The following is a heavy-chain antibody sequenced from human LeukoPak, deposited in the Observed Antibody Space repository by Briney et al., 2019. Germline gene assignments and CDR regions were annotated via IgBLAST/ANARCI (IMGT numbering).Heavy chain of an antibody. D-gene: IGHD2-15*01. CDR3: ARRAGEYSHPYDY. J-gene: IGHJ4*02. Sequence: GGSLRLSCAASGFTVSSNSWSWVRQAPGKGLEWVSFIYSGGKTHSSDSVKGRLTISRDNSKNTLYLQMSSLRAEDTAIYYCARRAGEYSHPYDYWGQGTLVTVSS. CDR1: GFTVSSNS. CDR2: IYSGGKT. V-gene: IGHV3-53*01.